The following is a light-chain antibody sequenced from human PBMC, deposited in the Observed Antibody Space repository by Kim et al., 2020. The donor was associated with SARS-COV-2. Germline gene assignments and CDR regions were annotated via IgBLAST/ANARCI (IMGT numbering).Light chain of an antibody. CDR2: RNN. V-gene: IGLV1-47*01. CDR3: ATWDDSLNGPV. J-gene: IGLJ3*02. CDR1: TSDIGSNY. Sequence: GQRVTISCSGSTSDIGSNYVYWYQQVPGTAPKLLIYRNNQRPSGVPDRFSVSKSGTSASLAISGLRSGDEADYYCATWDDSLNGPVFGGGTKLTVL.